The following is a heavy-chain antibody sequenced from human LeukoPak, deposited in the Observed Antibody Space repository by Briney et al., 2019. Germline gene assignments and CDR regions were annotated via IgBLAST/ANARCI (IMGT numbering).Heavy chain of an antibody. D-gene: IGHD6-19*01. CDR1: GYTFTDYY. CDR3: ARDRANSGWSPMFFDY. Sequence: VASVKVSCQGSGYTFTDYYIHWVRQAPGQGLEWMGWINPKGGGTNFAQKFQGRLTMTRDTSISTAYMELSSLRSDDTAVYFCARDRANSGWSPMFFDYWGQGTLVTVSS. CDR2: INPKGGGT. V-gene: IGHV1-2*02. J-gene: IGHJ4*02.